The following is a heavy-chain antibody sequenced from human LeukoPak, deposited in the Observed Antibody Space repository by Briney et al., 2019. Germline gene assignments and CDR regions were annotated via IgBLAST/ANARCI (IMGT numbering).Heavy chain of an antibody. V-gene: IGHV1-18*01. J-gene: IGHJ3*02. CDR2: ISAYNGDT. Sequence: ASVKVSCKASGYTFTSYGISWVRQAPGQGLEWMGWISAYNGDTSSAQKFKGRVTMTTDTSTGTAYMELRSLTSDDTAMYYCARDRRMVRGVVSVGGFDIWGQGTLVTVSS. D-gene: IGHD3-10*01. CDR1: GYTFTSYG. CDR3: ARDRRMVRGVVSVGGFDI.